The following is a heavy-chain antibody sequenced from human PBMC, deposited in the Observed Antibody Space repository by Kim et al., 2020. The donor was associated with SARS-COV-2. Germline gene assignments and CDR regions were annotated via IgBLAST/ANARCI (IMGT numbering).Heavy chain of an antibody. CDR3: ARGGIFGEHNWFDP. V-gene: IGHV4-39*01. CDR1: GGSISSSSYY. Sequence: SETLSLTCTVSGGSISSSSYYWGWIRQPPGKGLEWIGSIYYSGSTYYNPSLKSRVTISVDTSKNQFSLKLSSVTAADTAVYYCARGGIFGEHNWFDPWGQGTLVTVSS. D-gene: IGHD3-3*01. CDR2: IYYSGST. J-gene: IGHJ5*02.